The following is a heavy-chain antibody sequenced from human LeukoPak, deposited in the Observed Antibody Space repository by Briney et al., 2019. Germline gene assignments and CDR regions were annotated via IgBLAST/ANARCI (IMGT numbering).Heavy chain of an antibody. CDR3: ARTTYSSGWPGMSD. CDR1: GGSISSSNW. CDR2: IYHSGST. Sequence: PSQTLSLTCTVSGGSISSSNWWSWVRQPPGKGLEWIGEIYHSGSTNYNPSLKSRVTISVDKSKNQFSLKLSSVTAADTAVYYCARTTYSSGWPGMSDWGQGTLVTVSS. V-gene: IGHV4-4*02. D-gene: IGHD6-19*01. J-gene: IGHJ4*02.